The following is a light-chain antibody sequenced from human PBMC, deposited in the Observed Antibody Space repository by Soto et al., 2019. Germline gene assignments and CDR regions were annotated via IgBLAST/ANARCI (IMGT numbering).Light chain of an antibody. CDR3: CSYSSSSSPVV. V-gene: IGLV2-14*01. CDR1: SSDVGGYNY. J-gene: IGLJ2*01. CDR2: EVS. Sequence: QSALTQPASVSGSPGQSITISCTGTSSDVGGYNYVSWYQQHPGKAPKLMIYEVSNRPSGVSNRFSGSKSGNKASLTISGLQPEDEADYYCCSYSSSSSPVVFGGGTKLTVL.